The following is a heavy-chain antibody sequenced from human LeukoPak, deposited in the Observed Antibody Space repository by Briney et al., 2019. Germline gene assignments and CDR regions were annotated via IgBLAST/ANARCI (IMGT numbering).Heavy chain of an antibody. CDR3: ARVYWGSSSSPIDY. V-gene: IGHV4-30-4*08. J-gene: IGHJ4*02. CDR2: IYYSGST. Sequence: LSLTCTVSGGSISSSSYYWSWIRQPPGKGLEWIGYIYYSGSTYYNPSLKSRVTISVDTSKSQFSLKLSSVTAADTAVYYCARVYWGSSSSPIDYWGQGTLVTVSS. D-gene: IGHD6-6*01. CDR1: GGSISSSSYY.